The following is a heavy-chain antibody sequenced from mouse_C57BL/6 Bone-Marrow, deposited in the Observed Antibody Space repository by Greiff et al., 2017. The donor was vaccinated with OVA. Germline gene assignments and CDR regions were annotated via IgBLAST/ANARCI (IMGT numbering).Heavy chain of an antibody. CDR2: INPNNGGT. V-gene: IGHV1-18*01. D-gene: IGHD2-4*01. Sequence: VQLQQSGPELVKPGASVKIPCKASGYTFTDYNMDWVKQSHGKSLEWIGDINPNNGGTIYNQKFKGKATLTVDKSSSTAYMELRRLTSEDTAVYYCARRICYEGETWFGYWGQGTLVTVSA. J-gene: IGHJ3*01. CDR1: GYTFTDYN. CDR3: ARRICYEGETWFGY.